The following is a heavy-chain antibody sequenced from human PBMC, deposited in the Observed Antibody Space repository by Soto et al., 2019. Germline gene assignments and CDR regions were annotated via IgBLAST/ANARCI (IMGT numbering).Heavy chain of an antibody. D-gene: IGHD1-7*01. V-gene: IGHV2-5*02. CDR2: IYWDDDK. Sequence: QITLKESGPTVVKPTQTLILTCTFSGFSLTTYGVGVGWVRQPPEKALEWLALIYWDDDKRYSPSLKTRLTITKDTSKNHVVLTMTNMDPVDTATYYCAHRLTLNSDWNYGRFDYWGQGTLVTVSS. J-gene: IGHJ4*02. CDR1: GFSLTTYGVG. CDR3: AHRLTLNSDWNYGRFDY.